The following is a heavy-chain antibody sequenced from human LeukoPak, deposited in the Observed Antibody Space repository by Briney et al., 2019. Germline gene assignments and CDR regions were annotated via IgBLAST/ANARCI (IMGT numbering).Heavy chain of an antibody. CDR2: INPSGDST. J-gene: IGHJ3*02. V-gene: IGHV1-46*01. CDR1: GYTFTSFY. Sequence: GASVKVSCKASGYTFTSFYIHWVRQAPGQGPEWMGIINPSGDSTIYARKFQGRVTMTGDMSTSTVYMEMSSLRSEDTAVYYCARVLSTSRRHDAFDIWGQGTMVTVSS. D-gene: IGHD6-6*01. CDR3: ARVLSTSRRHDAFDI.